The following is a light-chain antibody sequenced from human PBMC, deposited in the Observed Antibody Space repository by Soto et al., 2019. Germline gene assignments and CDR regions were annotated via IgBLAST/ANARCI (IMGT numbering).Light chain of an antibody. Sequence: DIQMTQSPSSLSASVGDRVTITCRASQGISTYLAWYQQKPGKVPQILISAASAVHSGVPSRFSGSGSGTDFTLTISSLQPEDAANYYCQKYNSAPWTVGQGTKVEIK. CDR2: AAS. CDR3: QKYNSAPWT. J-gene: IGKJ1*01. CDR1: QGISTY. V-gene: IGKV1-27*01.